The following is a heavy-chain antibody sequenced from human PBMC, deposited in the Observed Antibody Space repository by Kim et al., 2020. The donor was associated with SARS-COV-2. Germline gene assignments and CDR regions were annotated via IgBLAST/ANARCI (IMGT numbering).Heavy chain of an antibody. J-gene: IGHJ4*02. CDR3: ARAIALVRGVNYFDY. Sequence: GGSLRLSCAASGFTFSSYDMHWVRQASGKGLEWVSAIGTTGDTYYPGAGKGRSTISRENAKNSLYLQMDSMRAGDTAVYYCARAIALVRGVNYFDYWGQGTLGTGSS. CDR1: GFTFSSYD. V-gene: IGHV3-13*04. CDR2: IGTTGDT. D-gene: IGHD3-10*01.